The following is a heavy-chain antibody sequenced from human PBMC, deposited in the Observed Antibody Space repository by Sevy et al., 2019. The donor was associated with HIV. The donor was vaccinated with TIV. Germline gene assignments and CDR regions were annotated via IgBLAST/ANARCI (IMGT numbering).Heavy chain of an antibody. CDR2: ISYDGSNK. CDR3: AKDRKRARSMIPVLNDGFDY. V-gene: IGHV3-30*18. Sequence: GGSLRLSCAASGFPFSAFGMYWVRQAPGKGLEWVTLISYDGSNKNYAASVKGRFIISRDNSKNTLYLQMNNLNTEDTAVYYCAKDRKRARSMIPVLNDGFDYWGQGTVVTVSS. J-gene: IGHJ4*02. D-gene: IGHD3-22*01. CDR1: GFPFSAFG.